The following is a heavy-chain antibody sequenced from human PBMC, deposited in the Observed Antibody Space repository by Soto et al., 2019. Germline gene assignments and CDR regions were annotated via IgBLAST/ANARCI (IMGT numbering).Heavy chain of an antibody. CDR1: GFTFSNAW. V-gene: IGHV3-15*07. D-gene: IGHD3-22*01. CDR3: TTGGSGYVYYYYYYGMDV. CDR2: IKSKTDGGTT. Sequence: GGSLRLSCAASGFTFSNAWMNWVRQAPGKGLEWVGRIKSKTDGGTTDYAAPVKGRFTISRDDSKNTLYLQMNSLKTEDTAVYYCTTGGSGYVYYYYYYGMDVWGQGTTVTVSS. J-gene: IGHJ6*02.